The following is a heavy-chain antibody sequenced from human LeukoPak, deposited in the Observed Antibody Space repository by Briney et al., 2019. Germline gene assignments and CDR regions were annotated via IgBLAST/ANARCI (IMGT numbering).Heavy chain of an antibody. J-gene: IGHJ4*02. CDR3: ARDRHNGSSLVYFDY. CDR1: GFSVSSNY. V-gene: IGHV3-53*01. CDR2: IYSGGNT. D-gene: IGHD1-26*01. Sequence: PGGSLRLSCAASGFSVSSNYMSWVRQAPGKGLEWVSVIYSGGNTYYADSVRGRFTISRDNSKNTLFLQMNSLRAEDTAVYYCARDRHNGSSLVYFDYWGQGTLVTVSS.